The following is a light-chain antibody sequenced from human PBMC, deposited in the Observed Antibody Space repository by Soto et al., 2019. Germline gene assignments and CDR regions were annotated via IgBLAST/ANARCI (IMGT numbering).Light chain of an antibody. V-gene: IGKV3-20*01. CDR2: AAS. CDR3: QHYGSSPPIT. CDR1: QCVSSKY. J-gene: IGKJ5*01. Sequence: DIVLTQSPGTLSLSPGERATLSCRASQCVSSKYLAWYQQKPGQAPRFLIYAASSRATGIPDRFSGSGSGTDFTLTISGLEPEDFAVYYCQHYGSSPPITFGQGTRLEIK.